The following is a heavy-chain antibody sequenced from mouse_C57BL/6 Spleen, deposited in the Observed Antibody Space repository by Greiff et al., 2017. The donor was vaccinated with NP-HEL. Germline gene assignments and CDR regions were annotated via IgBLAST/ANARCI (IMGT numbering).Heavy chain of an antibody. CDR3: ALYGNYENWYFDV. J-gene: IGHJ1*03. V-gene: IGHV1-26*01. Sequence: VQLQQSGPELVKPGASVKISCKASGYTFTDYYMNWVKQSHGKSLEWIGDINPNNGGTSYNQKFKGKATLTVDKSSSTAYMELRSLTSEDSAVYYCALYGNYENWYFDVWGTGTTVTVSS. CDR1: GYTFTDYY. CDR2: INPNNGGT. D-gene: IGHD2-1*01.